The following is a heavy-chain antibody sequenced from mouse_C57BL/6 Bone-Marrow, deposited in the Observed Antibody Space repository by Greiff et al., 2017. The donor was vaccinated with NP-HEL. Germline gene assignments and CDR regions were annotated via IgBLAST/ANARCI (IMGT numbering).Heavy chain of an antibody. CDR1: GYTFTSYW. V-gene: IGHV1-50*01. J-gene: IGHJ3*01. CDR3: APYWGFAY. CDR2: IDPSDSYT. D-gene: IGHD2-10*01. Sequence: VQLQQSGAELVKPGASVKLSCKASGYTFTSYWMQWVKQRPGQGLEWIGEIDPSDSYTNYNQKFKGKATLTVDTSSSTAYMQLSSLTSEDSAVYYCAPYWGFAYWGQGTLVTVSA.